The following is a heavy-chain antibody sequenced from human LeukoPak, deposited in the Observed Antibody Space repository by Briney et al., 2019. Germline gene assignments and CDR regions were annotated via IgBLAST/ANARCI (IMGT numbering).Heavy chain of an antibody. Sequence: GGSLRLSCAASGFTVSSNYMGWVRQAQGEGLGRGLVIYSGGSTYYADSVKSRFTISRDNYKNTWDLQMNSLRAEDTAVYYCARATMSYYFDYWGQGTLVTVSS. CDR2: IYSGGST. CDR1: GFTVSSNY. V-gene: IGHV3-66*01. CDR3: ARATMSYYFDY. D-gene: IGHD3-10*02. J-gene: IGHJ4*02.